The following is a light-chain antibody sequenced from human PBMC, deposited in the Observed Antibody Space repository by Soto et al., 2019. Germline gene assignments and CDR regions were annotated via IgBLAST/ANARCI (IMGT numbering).Light chain of an antibody. CDR3: QQANSFPIT. J-gene: IGKJ5*01. CDR2: AAS. V-gene: IGKV1-12*01. CDR1: QGVSSW. Sequence: SPSKVPESTGGRATLSCRASQGVSSWLAWYQQKPGQAPKLLIYAASTLPTGVPARFSGSGSGTDFTLTISSLQPEDCAIYFCQQANSFPITFGQGTRLEIK.